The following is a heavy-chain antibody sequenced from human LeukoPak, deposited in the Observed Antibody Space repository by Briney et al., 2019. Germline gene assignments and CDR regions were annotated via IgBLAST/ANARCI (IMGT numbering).Heavy chain of an antibody. V-gene: IGHV4-34*01. J-gene: IGHJ4*02. CDR3: ARGITMVRGVLFYFDY. D-gene: IGHD3-10*01. Sequence: SETLSLTCAVYGGSFSGYYWSWIRQPPGKGLEWIGEINHSGSTNYNPSLKSRVTISVDTSKNQFSLKLSSVTAADTAVYYCARGITMVRGVLFYFDYWGQGTLVTVSS. CDR1: GGSFSGYY. CDR2: INHSGST.